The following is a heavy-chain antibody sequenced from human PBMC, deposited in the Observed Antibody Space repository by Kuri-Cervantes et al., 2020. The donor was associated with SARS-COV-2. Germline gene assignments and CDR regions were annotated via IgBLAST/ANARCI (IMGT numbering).Heavy chain of an antibody. V-gene: IGHV3-48*03. J-gene: IGHJ3*02. Sequence: GGSLRLSCIASGFLFSSYEMNWVRQAPGKGLEWISYISSNGNTIYYADSVKGRFTISRDNAKDSLDLQMNSLRAEDTAVYYCAREGELRAFDIWGQGTMVTVSS. CDR3: AREGELRAFDI. CDR2: ISSNGNTI. CDR1: GFLFSSYE. D-gene: IGHD1-26*01.